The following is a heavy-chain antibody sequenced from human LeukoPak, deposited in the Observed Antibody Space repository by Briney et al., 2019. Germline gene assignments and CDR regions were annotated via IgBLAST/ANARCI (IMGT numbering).Heavy chain of an antibody. CDR1: GGSFSDYNYY. CDR2: VHYNGNT. Sequence: SETLSLTCTVSGGSFSDYNYYWNWIRQPPGKGLEWIWSVHYNGNTHYNPSLKSRIIISLDKSKSQFSLKLTPVTVADTAVYYCARGEVVGTSFDYWGQGTLVTVSS. J-gene: IGHJ4*02. V-gene: IGHV4-30-4*01. D-gene: IGHD1-26*01. CDR3: ARGEVVGTSFDY.